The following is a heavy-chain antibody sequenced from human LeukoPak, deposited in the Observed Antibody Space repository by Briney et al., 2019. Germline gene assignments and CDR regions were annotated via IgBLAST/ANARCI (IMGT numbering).Heavy chain of an antibody. J-gene: IGHJ2*01. D-gene: IGHD3-10*01. V-gene: IGHV1-18*01. CDR3: ARDYYGSGSFWYFDL. CDR1: GGTFSSYA. Sequence: ASVKVSCKASGGTFSSYAISWVRQAPGQGLEWMGWISAYNGNTNYAQKLQGRVTMTTDTSTSTAYMELRSLRSDDTAVYYCARDYYGSGSFWYFDLWGRGTLVTVSS. CDR2: ISAYNGNT.